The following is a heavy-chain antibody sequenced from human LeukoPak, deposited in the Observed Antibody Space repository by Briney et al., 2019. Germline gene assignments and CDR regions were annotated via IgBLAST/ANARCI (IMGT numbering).Heavy chain of an antibody. D-gene: IGHD6-13*01. CDR3: ARESVKSAAEVYFDY. V-gene: IGHV3-33*08. J-gene: IGHJ4*02. CDR1: GFTFSNYG. Sequence: GGSLRLSCAASGFTFSNYGIHWVRQAPGKGLEWVAVIWYDGSNKYYADSVKGRFTISRDNSKNTLYLQMNSLRAEDTAVYYCARESVKSAAEVYFDYWGQGTLVTVSS. CDR2: IWYDGSNK.